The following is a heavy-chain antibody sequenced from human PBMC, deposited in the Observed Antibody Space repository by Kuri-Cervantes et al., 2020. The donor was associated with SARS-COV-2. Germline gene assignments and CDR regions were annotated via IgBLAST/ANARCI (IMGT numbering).Heavy chain of an antibody. V-gene: IGHV3-21*01. J-gene: IGHJ4*02. CDR3: ARDSLDWFIPLDY. CDR1: GFTFSSYS. Sequence: GESLKISCAASGFTFSSYSMNWVRQAPGKGLEWVSSISSSSSYIYYADSVKGRFTISRDNAKNSLYLQMNSLRAEDTAVYYCARDSLDWFIPLDYWAREPWSPSPQ. D-gene: IGHD3-9*01. CDR2: ISSSSSYI.